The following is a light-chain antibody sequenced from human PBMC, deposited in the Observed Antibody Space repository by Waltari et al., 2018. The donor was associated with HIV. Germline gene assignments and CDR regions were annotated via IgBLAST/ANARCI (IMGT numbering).Light chain of an antibody. Sequence: QSVLTQPPSASGTPGQRVTISCSGSSSNIGSNYVYWYQQLPGTAPKLLIYRNNQGPSGVPDRFSGATSGTSASLAISGLRSEDEADYFCAAWDDSLSVYVFGTGTKVTVL. CDR3: AAWDDSLSVYV. J-gene: IGLJ1*01. V-gene: IGLV1-47*01. CDR2: RNN. CDR1: SSNIGSNY.